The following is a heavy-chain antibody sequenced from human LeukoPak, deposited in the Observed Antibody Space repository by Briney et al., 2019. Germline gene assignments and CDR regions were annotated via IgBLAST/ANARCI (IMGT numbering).Heavy chain of an antibody. Sequence: GGSLRLSCAASGFSFSDYYMSWIRLAPGKGLEWISYISSSIRTTYYTDSVRGRFTISKDNSKNSLYLQMNSLRVEDTAVYYCTRGGNFWYFDLWGRGTPVTVSS. CDR2: ISSSIRTT. CDR1: GFSFSDYY. V-gene: IGHV3-11*04. CDR3: TRGGNFWYFDL. J-gene: IGHJ2*01.